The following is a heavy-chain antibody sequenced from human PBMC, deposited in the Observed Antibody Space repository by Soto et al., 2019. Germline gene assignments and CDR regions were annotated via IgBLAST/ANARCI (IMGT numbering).Heavy chain of an antibody. Sequence: PSETLSLTCTVSGGSISSYYWSWIRQPPGKGLEWIGYIHYSGNTNYNPSLKSRVTISSDTSKNQFSLKLTSMTAADTAVYYCARGHYDFWSGYFATIDYWGQGTLVTVSS. V-gene: IGHV4-59*08. CDR2: IHYSGNT. J-gene: IGHJ4*02. D-gene: IGHD3-3*01. CDR3: ARGHYDFWSGYFATIDY. CDR1: GGSISSYY.